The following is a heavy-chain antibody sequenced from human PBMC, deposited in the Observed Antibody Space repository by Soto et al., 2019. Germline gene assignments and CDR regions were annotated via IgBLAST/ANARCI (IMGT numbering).Heavy chain of an antibody. CDR1: GGSFSGYY. CDR2: INHSGST. J-gene: IGHJ4*02. Sequence: PSETLSLTCAVYGGSFSGYYWSWIRQPPGKGLEWIGEINHSGSTNYNPSLKSRVTISVDTSKNQFSLKLSSVTAADTAVYYRAAVEGSGYRYYFDYWGQGTLVTVSS. V-gene: IGHV4-34*01. D-gene: IGHD3-3*01. CDR3: AAVEGSGYRYYFDY.